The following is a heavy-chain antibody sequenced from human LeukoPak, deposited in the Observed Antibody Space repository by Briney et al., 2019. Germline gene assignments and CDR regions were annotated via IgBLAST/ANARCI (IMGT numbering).Heavy chain of an antibody. CDR3: ASTSPHLDY. D-gene: IGHD2-8*01. CDR2: IWYDGSNK. Sequence: GGSLRLSCAASGFTFSSYGMHWVRQAPGKGLEWVAVIWYDGSNKYYADSVKGRFTISRDNAKNSLYLQMNSLRAEDTAVYYCASTSPHLDYWGQGTLVTVSS. J-gene: IGHJ4*02. V-gene: IGHV3-33*03. CDR1: GFTFSSYG.